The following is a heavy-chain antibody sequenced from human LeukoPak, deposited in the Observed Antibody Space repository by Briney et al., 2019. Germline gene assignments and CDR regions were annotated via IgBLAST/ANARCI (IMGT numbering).Heavy chain of an antibody. CDR2: TSGSGGST. CDR1: GFTFSSYA. CDR3: ARLQRGYSYGPSDY. V-gene: IGHV3-23*01. J-gene: IGHJ4*02. Sequence: TGGSLRLSCAASGFTFSSYAMSWVRQAPGKGLEWVSATSGSGGSTYYADSVKGRFTISRDNSKNTLYLQMNSLRAEDTAVYYCARLQRGYSYGPSDYWGQGTLVTVSS. D-gene: IGHD5-18*01.